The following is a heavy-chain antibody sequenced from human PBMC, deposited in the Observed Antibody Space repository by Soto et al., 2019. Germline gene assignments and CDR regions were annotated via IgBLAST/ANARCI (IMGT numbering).Heavy chain of an antibody. D-gene: IGHD3-10*01. J-gene: IGHJ5*02. Sequence: EVQLLESGGGLVQPWGSLRLSCAGTGFTFSSYGMSWVRQAPGKGLEWVSTIRGSAGNANYADSVKGRFTISRDDSTNTVHLQMNSLRPDDTAVYYCAKHLWFGESVFDHWGQGTLVVVSS. CDR1: GFTFSSYG. CDR2: IRGSAGNA. CDR3: AKHLWFGESVFDH. V-gene: IGHV3-23*01.